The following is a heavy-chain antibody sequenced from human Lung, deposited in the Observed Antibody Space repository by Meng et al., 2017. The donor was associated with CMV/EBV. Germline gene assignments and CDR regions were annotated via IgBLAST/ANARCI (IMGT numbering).Heavy chain of an antibody. J-gene: IGHJ4*02. V-gene: IGHV3-30*04. CDR2: ITIDGSSK. D-gene: IGHD6-25*01. CDR3: TGRADYFDY. CDR1: GFTFSSYD. Sequence: GESLKISCAASGFTFSSYDMNWVRQAPGKALEWVADITIDGSSKFYADSMKGRITIHRDNPKNTLFLQVNSLGPEDAAVYYCTGRADYFDYWGPGTLVTVSS.